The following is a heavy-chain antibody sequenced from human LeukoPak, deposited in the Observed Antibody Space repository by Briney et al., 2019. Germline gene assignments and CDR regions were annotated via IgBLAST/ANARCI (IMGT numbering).Heavy chain of an antibody. D-gene: IGHD2-2*01. CDR1: GGSISSGSYY. V-gene: IGHV4-61*02. J-gene: IGHJ6*03. CDR2: IYTSGST. CDR3: ARDVVVVVPAATWGSYYMDV. Sequence: PSQTLSLTCTVSGGSISSGSYYWSWIRQPAGKGLECIGRIYTSGSTNYNPSLKSRVTISVDTSKNQFSLKLSSVTAADTAVYYCARDVVVVVPAATWGSYYMDVWGKGTTVTVSS.